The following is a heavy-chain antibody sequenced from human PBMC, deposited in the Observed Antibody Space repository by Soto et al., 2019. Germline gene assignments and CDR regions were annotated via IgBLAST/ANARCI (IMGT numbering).Heavy chain of an antibody. J-gene: IGHJ4*02. CDR2: FDPEDGET. Sequence: ASVKVSCKVSGYTLTELSMHWVRQAPGKGLEWMGGFDPEDGETIYAQKFQGRVTMTEDTSTDTAYMELSSLRSEDTAVYYCATFEISSGWYRPFAYWGQGTLVTVSS. D-gene: IGHD6-19*01. CDR3: ATFEISSGWYRPFAY. V-gene: IGHV1-24*01. CDR1: GYTLTELS.